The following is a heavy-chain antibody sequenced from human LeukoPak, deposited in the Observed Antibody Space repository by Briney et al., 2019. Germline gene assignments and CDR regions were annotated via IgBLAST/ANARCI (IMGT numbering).Heavy chain of an antibody. CDR2: ISSSSIYI. Sequence: GGSLRLSCAASGXTFSSYSMNWVRQAPGKGLEWVSSISSSSIYIYYADSVKGRFTISRDNAKNSLYLQMDSLRAEDTAVYYCARYYYGSGSYLDYWGQGTLVTVSS. J-gene: IGHJ4*02. D-gene: IGHD3-10*01. CDR3: ARYYYGSGSYLDY. CDR1: GXTFSSYS. V-gene: IGHV3-21*01.